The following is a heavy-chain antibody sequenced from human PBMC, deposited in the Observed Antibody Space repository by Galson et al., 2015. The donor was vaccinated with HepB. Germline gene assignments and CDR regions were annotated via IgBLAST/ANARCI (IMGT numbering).Heavy chain of an antibody. Sequence: SLRLSCAASGFTFSNYGMHWVRQAPGKGLEWVAVISYDGSNKYYADSVKGRFTISRDNSKNTLYLQMNSLIAEDTALYYCAKDPYLYSALAGTMAGLDYWGQGVLVTVSS. CDR2: ISYDGSNK. J-gene: IGHJ4*02. D-gene: IGHD6-19*01. CDR3: AKDPYLYSALAGTMAGLDY. CDR1: GFTFSNYG. V-gene: IGHV3-30*18.